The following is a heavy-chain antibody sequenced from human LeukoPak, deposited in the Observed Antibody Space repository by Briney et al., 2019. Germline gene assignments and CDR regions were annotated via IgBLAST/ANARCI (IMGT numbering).Heavy chain of an antibody. CDR2: ISGSGGST. CDR1: GFTFSSYA. D-gene: IGHD6-13*01. V-gene: IGHV3-23*01. J-gene: IGHJ4*02. Sequence: GGSLRLSCAASGFTFSSYAMHWVRQAPGKGLEWVSAISGSGGSTYYADSVKGRFTISRDNSKNTLYLQMNSLRAEDTAVYYCAKSALAIAAAGRPIGYWGQGTLVTVSS. CDR3: AKSALAIAAAGRPIGY.